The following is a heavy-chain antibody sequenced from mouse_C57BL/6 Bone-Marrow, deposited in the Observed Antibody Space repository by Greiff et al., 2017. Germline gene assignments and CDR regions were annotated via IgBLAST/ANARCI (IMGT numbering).Heavy chain of an antibody. CDR1: GFTFSSYA. CDR2: ISDGGSYT. Sequence: EVKLVESGGGLVKPGGSLKLSCAASGFTFSSYAMSWVRQTPEKRLEWVATISDGGSYTYYPDTVKGRFTISRDNAKNNLYLQMSHLKSEDTAMYYCAREREPVYAPDYWGQGTTLTVSS. D-gene: IGHD2-12*01. CDR3: AREREPVYAPDY. V-gene: IGHV5-4*01. J-gene: IGHJ2*01.